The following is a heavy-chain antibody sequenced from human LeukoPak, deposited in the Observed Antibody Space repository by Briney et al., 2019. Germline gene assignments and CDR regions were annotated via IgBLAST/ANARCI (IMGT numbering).Heavy chain of an antibody. D-gene: IGHD3-10*01. Sequence: GGSLRLSCAASGFTFSSYWMHWVRQAPGKGLVWVSRISGDGSSAIYADSVEGRFTISRDNAKNTLYLQMNSLRAEDTAVYYCLPMVRGVNWGQGTLVTVSS. V-gene: IGHV3-74*01. CDR2: ISGDGSSA. CDR3: LPMVRGVN. CDR1: GFTFSSYW. J-gene: IGHJ4*02.